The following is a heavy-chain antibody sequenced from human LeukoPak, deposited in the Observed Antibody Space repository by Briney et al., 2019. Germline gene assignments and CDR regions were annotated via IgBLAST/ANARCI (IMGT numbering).Heavy chain of an antibody. CDR3: ATRYNYYYLGY. CDR2: IYGAEST. D-gene: IGHD5-18*01. Sequence: PGGSLRLSCAASGFTVSGTYMTWVRQAPGKGLEWVSSIYGAESTNYADSVKGRFTISRDNSKNTLYLQMSSLRVEDTAVYYCATRYNYYYLGYWVQGTLVTVSS. CDR1: GFTVSGTY. V-gene: IGHV3-53*01. J-gene: IGHJ4*02.